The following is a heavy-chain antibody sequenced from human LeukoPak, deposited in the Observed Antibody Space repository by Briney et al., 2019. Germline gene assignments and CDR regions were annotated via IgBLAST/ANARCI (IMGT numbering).Heavy chain of an antibody. J-gene: IGHJ4*02. D-gene: IGHD1-14*01. Sequence: PSETLSLTCTVPGGSMSTYYWTWIRQPPGKGLEWIGFIYYTGSTNYNPSLKSRVTISVDTSKNHFSLKLSSVTAADTAVYYCAGMRITTPTVRTLDYWGQGTLVTVSS. CDR1: GGSMSTYY. V-gene: IGHV4-59*01. CDR2: IYYTGST. CDR3: AGMRITTPTVRTLDY.